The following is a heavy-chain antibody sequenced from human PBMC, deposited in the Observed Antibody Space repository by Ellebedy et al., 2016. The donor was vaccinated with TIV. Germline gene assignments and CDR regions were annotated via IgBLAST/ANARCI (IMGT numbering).Heavy chain of an antibody. V-gene: IGHV3-53*01. CDR2: IYGGGNT. CDR3: AKVSVTFDY. CDR1: GFTVSSNY. J-gene: IGHJ4*02. Sequence: GESLKISCAASGFTVSSNYMSWVRRAPGQGQGWVSVIYGGGNTDYAEHVKGRFTISRDNSKNTLYLQMNSLRAEDTAVYYCAKVSVTFDYWGQGTLVTVSS. D-gene: IGHD4-17*01.